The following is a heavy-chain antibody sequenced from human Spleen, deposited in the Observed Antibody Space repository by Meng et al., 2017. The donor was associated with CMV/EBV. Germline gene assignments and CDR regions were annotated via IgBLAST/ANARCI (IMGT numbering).Heavy chain of an antibody. Sequence: SNYWIAWVSQMPGKDLEWMGMIYPGDSDIRYSPSFQGQVTFSADKSISTAYLQWSSLKASDTAMYYCARLDYLDSSGYYSRYHWFDPWGQGALVTVSS. CDR3: ARLDYLDSSGYYSRYHWFDP. CDR1: SNYW. D-gene: IGHD3-22*01. J-gene: IGHJ5*02. CDR2: IYPGDSDI. V-gene: IGHV5-51*01.